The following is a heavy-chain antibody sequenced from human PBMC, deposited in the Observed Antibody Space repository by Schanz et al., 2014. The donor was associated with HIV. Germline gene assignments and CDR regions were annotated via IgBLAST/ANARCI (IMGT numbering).Heavy chain of an antibody. Sequence: QVQLVQSGAEVKKPGASVKVSCKASGYTFTRYDINWVRQATGQGLEWMGWMNPNSGNTGYAQKPQGRVTMTTDTSTSTAYMELRSLRSDDTAVYYCARGALYYYDSTGYYHLDYWGQGTLVTVSS. D-gene: IGHD3-22*01. CDR1: GYTFTRYD. CDR2: MNPNSGNT. CDR3: ARGALYYYDSTGYYHLDY. J-gene: IGHJ4*02. V-gene: IGHV1-8*01.